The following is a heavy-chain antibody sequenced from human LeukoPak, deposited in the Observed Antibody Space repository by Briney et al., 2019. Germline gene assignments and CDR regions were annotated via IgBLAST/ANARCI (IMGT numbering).Heavy chain of an antibody. CDR2: INPRGTST. J-gene: IGHJ5*02. CDR1: GYSFTSHY. V-gene: IGHV1-46*01. Sequence: ASVKVSCKASGYSFTSHYMHWVRQTPGQGLEWMGLINPRGTSTIYAEKFQGRIIMTRDMSTTTDYMELSSLKSDDTAVYYCARDNSIHERGWWFDPWGQGTLVTVSS. CDR3: ARDNSIHERGWWFDP. D-gene: IGHD4-23*01.